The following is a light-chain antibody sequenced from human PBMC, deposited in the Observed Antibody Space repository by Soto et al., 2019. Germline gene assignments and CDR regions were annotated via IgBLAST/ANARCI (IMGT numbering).Light chain of an antibody. CDR1: QSVSSY. V-gene: IGKV3-11*01. Sequence: ELVLTQSPATLSLSPVERATLSCRSSQSVSSYLAWYQQKPGQAPRLLIYDASNRATGIPARFSGSGSGTDFTLTISSLQPEDFATYYCQQFNNYLALTVGRGTKVDI. J-gene: IGKJ4*01. CDR3: QQFNNYLALT. CDR2: DAS.